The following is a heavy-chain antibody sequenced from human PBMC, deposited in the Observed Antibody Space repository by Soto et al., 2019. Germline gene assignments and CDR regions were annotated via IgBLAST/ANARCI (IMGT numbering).Heavy chain of an antibody. J-gene: IGHJ5*02. CDR3: ARPHGGSSGWDNWFDP. V-gene: IGHV4-59*01. D-gene: IGHD6-25*01. CDR1: GDSISSYY. Sequence: SETLSLTCAVSGDSISSYYCRWIRQPPGKGLEWIGYIYYSGSTNYNPSLKSRVTISVDTSKNQFSLKLSSVTAADTAVYYCARPHGGSSGWDNWFDPWGQGTLVTVSS. CDR2: IYYSGST.